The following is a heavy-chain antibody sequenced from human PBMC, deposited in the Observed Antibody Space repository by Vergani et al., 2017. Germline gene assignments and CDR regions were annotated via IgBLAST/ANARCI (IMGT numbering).Heavy chain of an antibody. CDR2: MYHSGST. CDR3: ARMGVYDEGDAFRIGYFDS. V-gene: IGHV4-59*01. D-gene: IGHD3-22*01. CDR1: GGSMSGYY. Sequence: QVRLQESGPGLVKPSETLSLTCSVSGGSMSGYYWSWIRQPPGKELELIWYMYHSGSTNYNPSLETRVTISGDTSKNQFSLQLNSVTAADTAVYYCARMGVYDEGDAFRIGYFDSWGPGILVTVSS. J-gene: IGHJ4*02.